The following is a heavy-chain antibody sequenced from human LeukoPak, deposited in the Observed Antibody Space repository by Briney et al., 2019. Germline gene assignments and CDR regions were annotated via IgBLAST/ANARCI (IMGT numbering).Heavy chain of an antibody. CDR2: IKQDGGEK. Sequence: GGSLRLSCAASGFIFSNYWMSWVRQAPGKGLEWVANIKQDGGEKNYVDSVKGRFTISRDNAKRSLYLHMNSLRVEDTAVYYCARAIAVASIRFDYWGQGTLVTVSS. D-gene: IGHD6-19*01. J-gene: IGHJ4*02. V-gene: IGHV3-7*03. CDR3: ARAIAVASIRFDY. CDR1: GFIFSNYW.